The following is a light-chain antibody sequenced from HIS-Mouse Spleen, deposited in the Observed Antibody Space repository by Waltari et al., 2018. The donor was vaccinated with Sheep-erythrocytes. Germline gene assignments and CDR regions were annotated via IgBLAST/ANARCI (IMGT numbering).Light chain of an antibody. CDR3: CSYAGSYNHV. Sequence: SYELTQPPSVSVSPGQTASITCSGAKLGDKYACWYQQKPGQSPVLVIYQDSKRPSGIPERFSGSNSGNTATLTISGTQAEDEADYYCCSYAGSYNHVFATGTKVTVL. J-gene: IGLJ1*01. CDR2: QDS. CDR1: KLGDKY. V-gene: IGLV3-1*01.